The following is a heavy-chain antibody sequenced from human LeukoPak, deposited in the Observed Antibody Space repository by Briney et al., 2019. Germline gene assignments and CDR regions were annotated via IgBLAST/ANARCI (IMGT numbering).Heavy chain of an antibody. D-gene: IGHD3-10*01. CDR2: INPSGGST. Sequence: ASVKVSCKASGYTFTSYDINWVRQATGQGLEWMGIINPSGGSTSYAQKFQGRVTMTRDTSTSTVYMELSSLRSEDTAVYYCARAGHIWHYGSGSYLYYFDYWGQGTLVTVSS. CDR1: GYTFTSYD. J-gene: IGHJ4*02. V-gene: IGHV1-46*03. CDR3: ARAGHIWHYGSGSYLYYFDY.